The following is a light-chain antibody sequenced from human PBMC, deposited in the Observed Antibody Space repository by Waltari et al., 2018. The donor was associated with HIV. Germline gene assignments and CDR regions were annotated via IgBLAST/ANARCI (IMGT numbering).Light chain of an antibody. J-gene: IGKJ4*01. CDR1: QDILNF. CDR3: QQYDALPLT. Sequence: DIQMTQSPSSLSASVGDRVTITCQASQDILNFLNWYQQKPGKAPKLLIYDAFHLETGVPSRFSGSGAATHFALTISSLQPEDVATYYCQQYDALPLTFGGGTQV. V-gene: IGKV1-33*01. CDR2: DAF.